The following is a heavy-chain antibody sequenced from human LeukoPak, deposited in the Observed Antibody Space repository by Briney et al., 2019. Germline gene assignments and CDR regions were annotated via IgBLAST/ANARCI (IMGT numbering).Heavy chain of an antibody. D-gene: IGHD5-12*01. CDR1: GGTFSSYA. CDR3: ARSKESGYDSGDIDY. V-gene: IGHV1-69*04. CDR2: IIPILGIA. J-gene: IGHJ4*02. Sequence: GTSVKVSCKASGGTFSSYAISWVRQAPGQGLEWMGRIIPILGIANYAQKFQGRVTITADKSTSTAYMELSSLRSEDTAVYYCARSKESGYDSGDIDYWGQGTLVTVSS.